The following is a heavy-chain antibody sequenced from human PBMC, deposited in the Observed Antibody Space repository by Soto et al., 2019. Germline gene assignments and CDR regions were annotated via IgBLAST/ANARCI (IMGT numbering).Heavy chain of an antibody. CDR2: ISYDGSNK. CDR3: AREKAVAGRFDY. D-gene: IGHD6-19*01. CDR1: GFTFSSYA. Sequence: GGSLRLSCAASGFTFSSYAMHWVRQAPGKGLEWVAVISYDGSNKYYADSVKGRFTISRDNSKNTLYLQMNSLRAEDTAVYYCAREKAVAGRFDYWGQGTLVTSPQ. J-gene: IGHJ4*02. V-gene: IGHV3-30-3*01.